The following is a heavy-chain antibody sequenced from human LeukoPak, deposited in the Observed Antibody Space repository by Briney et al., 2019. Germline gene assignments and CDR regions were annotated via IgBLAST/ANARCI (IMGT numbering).Heavy chain of an antibody. V-gene: IGHV3-66*01. Sequence: GGSLRLSCAASGFTAISNYMSWVGQPPGKGLEWSSVIYSGGRTYYADSVKGRFTISRDNSKNTLYLQMNSLRAEDTAVYYCARVEGSGSYYYSFNYWGQGTLVTVSS. CDR2: IYSGGRT. J-gene: IGHJ4*02. D-gene: IGHD3-10*01. CDR3: ARVEGSGSYYYSFNY. CDR1: GFTAISNY.